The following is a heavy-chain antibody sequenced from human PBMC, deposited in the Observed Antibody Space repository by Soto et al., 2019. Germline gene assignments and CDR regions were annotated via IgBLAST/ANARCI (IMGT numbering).Heavy chain of an antibody. J-gene: IGHJ4*02. V-gene: IGHV4-34*01. CDR1: GGSFSGYY. D-gene: IGHD2-15*01. CDR3: ATYSCNGGSCATGRFDY. CDR2: INHSGST. Sequence: QVQLQQWGAGLLKPSETLSLTCAVYGGSFSGYYWSWIRQPPGKGLEWIGEINHSGSTNYNPSLKTPITISVDTSKNQFSLKLSSVTAADTDVYYCATYSCNGGSCATGRFDYCGQGALVTVSS.